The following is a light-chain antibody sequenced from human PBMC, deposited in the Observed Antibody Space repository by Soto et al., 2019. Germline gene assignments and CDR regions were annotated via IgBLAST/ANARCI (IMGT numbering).Light chain of an antibody. CDR3: QQYSSSPLT. J-gene: IGKJ4*01. Sequence: VMTKTTETLAVSLGERATFNGKSGQVVLYSSNDKNYLAWYQQKPGQPPKLLIYWASTRESGVPDRFSGSGSGTDFTLTISILQAEDVAVYYCQQYSSSPLTFCGGTMADIK. V-gene: IGKV4-1*01. CDR2: WAS. CDR1: QVVLYSSNDKNY.